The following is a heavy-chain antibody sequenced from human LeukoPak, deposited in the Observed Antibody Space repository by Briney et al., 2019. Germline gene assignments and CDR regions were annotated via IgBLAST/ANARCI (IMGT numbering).Heavy chain of an antibody. Sequence: PGGSLRLSCVASGFPFSSYWMTWVRRAPGKGLEWVANIKQDGSKKSYVDSVKGRFTISRDNAKNSLYPQMNSLRAEDTAIYYCTRVGYIDEGIDYWGQGTLVTVSS. D-gene: IGHD5-24*01. CDR3: TRVGYIDEGIDY. CDR2: IKQDGSKK. V-gene: IGHV3-7*04. CDR1: GFPFSSYW. J-gene: IGHJ4*02.